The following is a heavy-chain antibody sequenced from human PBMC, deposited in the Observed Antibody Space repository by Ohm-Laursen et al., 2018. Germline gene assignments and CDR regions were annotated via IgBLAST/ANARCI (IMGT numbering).Heavy chain of an antibody. J-gene: IGHJ4*02. CDR1: GFTFSSYS. D-gene: IGHD4-17*01. CDR2: IYSGGST. V-gene: IGHV3-66*01. Sequence: GSLRLSCTASGFTFSSYSMNWVRQAPGKGLEWVSVIYSGGSTYYADSVKGRFTISRDNSKNTLYLQMNSLRAEDTAVYYCARTLGDGDRDYWGQGTLVTVSS. CDR3: ARTLGDGDRDY.